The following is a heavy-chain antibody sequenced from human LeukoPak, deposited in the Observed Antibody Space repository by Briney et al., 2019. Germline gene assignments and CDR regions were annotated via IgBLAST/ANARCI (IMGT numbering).Heavy chain of an antibody. CDR1: GYSFTTSW. CDR2: IYPGDSDT. CDR3: ARGYCSGGTCPNYYYYYMDV. D-gene: IGHD2-15*01. J-gene: IGHJ6*03. V-gene: IGHV5-51*01. Sequence: GESLKISCKVSGYSFTTSWIAWVRQMPGKGLEWMGIIYPGDSDTRYSPSFQGQVTISADKSISTAYLQWSSLKASDTAMYYGARGYCSGGTCPNYYYYYMDVWGKGTTVTVSS.